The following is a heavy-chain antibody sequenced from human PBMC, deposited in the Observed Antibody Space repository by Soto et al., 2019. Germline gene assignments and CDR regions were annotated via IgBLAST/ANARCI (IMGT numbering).Heavy chain of an antibody. D-gene: IGHD2-2*01. Sequence: GGSLRLSCAVSGYTFSSYAMNWVRQAPGEGLEWLSGISGSGDSTYYADSVKGRFTISRDNSRDTLYLQMNSLRAEDTAVYYCARVPDRWGQGTLVTVSS. CDR2: ISGSGDST. J-gene: IGHJ5*02. CDR3: ARVPDR. CDR1: GYTFSSYA. V-gene: IGHV3-23*01.